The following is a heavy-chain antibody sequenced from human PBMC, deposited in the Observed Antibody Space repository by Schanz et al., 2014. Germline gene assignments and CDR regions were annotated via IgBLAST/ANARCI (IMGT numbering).Heavy chain of an antibody. Sequence: PGGSLRLSCTASGFTFSSYSMNWVRQAPGKGLEWVSSISSGGGSTYYAESVKGRFTISRDNAKNSLYLQMNGLRAEDTAVYYCARKMKLGVYGGKGHDSLDIWGQGTMVTVSS. V-gene: IGHV3-21*01. CDR2: ISSGGGST. CDR3: ARKMKLGVYGGKGHDSLDI. J-gene: IGHJ3*02. D-gene: IGHD4-17*01. CDR1: GFTFSSYS.